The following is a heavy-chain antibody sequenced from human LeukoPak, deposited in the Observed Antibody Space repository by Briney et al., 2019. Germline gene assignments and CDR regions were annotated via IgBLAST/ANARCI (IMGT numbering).Heavy chain of an antibody. CDR1: GFTFSSYG. V-gene: IGHV3-33*06. CDR3: AKDFRVGATYFDY. CDR2: IWYDGSNK. Sequence: GGSLRLSCAASGFTFSSYGMHWVRQAPGKELERVAVIWYDGSNKYYADSVKGRFTISRDNSKNTLYLQMNSLRAEDTAVYYSAKDFRVGATYFDYWGQGTLVTVSS. J-gene: IGHJ4*02. D-gene: IGHD1-26*01.